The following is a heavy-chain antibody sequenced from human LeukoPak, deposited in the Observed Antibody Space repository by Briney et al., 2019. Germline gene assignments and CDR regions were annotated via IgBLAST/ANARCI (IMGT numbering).Heavy chain of an antibody. V-gene: IGHV3-66*01. CDR2: IYGGGHT. D-gene: IGHD5-12*01. Sequence: GGSLRLSCAASGFIVSSNYMSWVRQAPGKGLECVSVIYGGGHTYYADSVKGRFTISRDNSKNTLYLQMNSLRVEDTAVYYCAVATIYYFDYWGQGTLVTVSS. CDR1: GFIVSSNY. CDR3: AVATIYYFDY. J-gene: IGHJ4*02.